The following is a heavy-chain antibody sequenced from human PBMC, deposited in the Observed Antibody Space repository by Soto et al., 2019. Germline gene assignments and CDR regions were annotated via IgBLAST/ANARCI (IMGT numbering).Heavy chain of an antibody. CDR1: GFSLNTVSMC. V-gene: IGHV2-70*01. Sequence: DSGPTLVNPTQTLTLTCSFSGFSLNTVSMCVSWIRQTPGKALAWLALIDWEDEKFYSASLKTRLTISSDTSKNQVVLTMTNMNPPDTGTYSCARLRVDTSGYHIDIWGLGTLVTVSS. CDR3: ARLRVDTSGYHIDI. J-gene: IGHJ4*02. CDR2: IDWEDEK. D-gene: IGHD3-22*01.